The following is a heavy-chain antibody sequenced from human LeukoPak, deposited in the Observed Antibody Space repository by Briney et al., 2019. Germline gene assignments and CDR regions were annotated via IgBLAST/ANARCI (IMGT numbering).Heavy chain of an antibody. J-gene: IGHJ4*02. CDR1: GFTFSDYY. CDR2: ISYDGSNK. Sequence: GGSLRLSCAASGFTFSDYYMSWIRQAPGKGLEWVAVISYDGSNKYYADSVKGRFTISRDNSKNTLYLQMNSLRAEDTAVYYCAKVSQELLLFDYWGQGTLVTVSS. CDR3: AKVSQELLLFDY. V-gene: IGHV3-30*18. D-gene: IGHD1-26*01.